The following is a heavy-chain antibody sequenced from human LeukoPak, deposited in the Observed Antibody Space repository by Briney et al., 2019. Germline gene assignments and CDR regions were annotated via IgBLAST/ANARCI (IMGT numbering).Heavy chain of an antibody. D-gene: IGHD2-2*01. Sequence: GGSLRLSCTASGFTFSGFAMSWVREAPGKGLGWVSDISGSGSNTDYADSVKGRFTIARDNSKNTLYLQMNNLRAEDSALYSCASHCTSASCYAYWGQGTLVAVSS. CDR3: ASHCTSASCYAY. V-gene: IGHV3-23*01. CDR2: ISGSGSNT. J-gene: IGHJ4*02. CDR1: GFTFSGFA.